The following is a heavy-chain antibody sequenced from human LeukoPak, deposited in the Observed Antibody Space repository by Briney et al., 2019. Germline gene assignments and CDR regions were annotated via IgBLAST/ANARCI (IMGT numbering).Heavy chain of an antibody. CDR1: GFTFRSHA. Sequence: GGSLRLSCVGSGFTFRSHAMSWVRQAPEKGLEFVSGIYESGGTTYYADSVKGRFSISRDNSKNTLYLQMDSLRGEDTAVYYCAKDFRIGCSAHFDYWGQGALVTVSS. CDR2: IYESGGTT. J-gene: IGHJ4*02. D-gene: IGHD6-19*01. CDR3: AKDFRIGCSAHFDY. V-gene: IGHV3-23*01.